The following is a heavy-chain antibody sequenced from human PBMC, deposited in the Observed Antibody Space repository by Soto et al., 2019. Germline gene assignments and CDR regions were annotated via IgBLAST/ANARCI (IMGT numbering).Heavy chain of an antibody. V-gene: IGHV5-51*01. CDR2: IFPADSDT. CDR3: ARRAGSDY. J-gene: IGHJ4*02. Sequence: PGECRKMSCKGSGYSFATEWIAWVRQMPGKGLEWMGIIFPADSDTKYSPSFQGQVTISADKSTSTVHLQWSSLKASDTAMYYCARRAGSDYWGQGTLVTVSS. CDR1: GYSFATEW.